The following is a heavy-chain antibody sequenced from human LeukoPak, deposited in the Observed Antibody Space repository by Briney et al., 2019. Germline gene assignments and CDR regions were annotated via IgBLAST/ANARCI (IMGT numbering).Heavy chain of an antibody. CDR3: AKDLSIGVAGTGDY. V-gene: IGHV3-23*01. CDR1: GFTFSSYA. Sequence: PGGSLRLSCAASGFTFSSYAMSWVRQAPGKGLEWVSAISGSGGSTYYADSVKGRFTISRDNSKNTLYLQMNSLRAEDTAVYYCAKDLSIGVAGTGDYWGQGTLVTVSS. D-gene: IGHD6-19*01. CDR2: ISGSGGST. J-gene: IGHJ4*02.